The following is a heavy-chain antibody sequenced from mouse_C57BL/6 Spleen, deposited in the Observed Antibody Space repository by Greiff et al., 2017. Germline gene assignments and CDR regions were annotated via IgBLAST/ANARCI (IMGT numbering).Heavy chain of an antibody. V-gene: IGHV3-6*01. CDR2: ISYDGSN. Sequence: EVKLQESGPGLVKPSQSLSLTCSVTGYSITSGYYWNWIRQFPGNKLEWMGYISYDGSNNYNPSLKNRISITRDTSKNQFFLKLNSVTTEDTATYYWPREEAGYFDYWGQGTTLTVSS. J-gene: IGHJ2*01. CDR1: GYSITSGYY. CDR3: PREEAGYFDY. D-gene: IGHD3-2*02.